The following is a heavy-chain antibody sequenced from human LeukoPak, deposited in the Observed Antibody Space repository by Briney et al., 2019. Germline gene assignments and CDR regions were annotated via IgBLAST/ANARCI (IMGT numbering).Heavy chain of an antibody. J-gene: IGHJ4*02. Sequence: PGRSLRLSCAASGFTFNSYAVHWVRQAPRKGLEWVAVISYDGSINFYAASVKGRFAISRDNSKNTLYLQMNSLRAEDTALYFCARDRRYCSGGSCYFDYFFDYWGQGTLVTVSS. CDR3: ARDRRYCSGGSCYFDYFFDY. CDR1: GFTFNSYA. D-gene: IGHD2-15*01. V-gene: IGHV3-30*09. CDR2: ISYDGSIN.